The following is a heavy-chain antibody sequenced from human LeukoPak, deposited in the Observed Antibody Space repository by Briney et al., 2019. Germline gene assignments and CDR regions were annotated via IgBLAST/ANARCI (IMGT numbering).Heavy chain of an antibody. J-gene: IGHJ4*02. CDR1: GGSISSSSYY. Sequence: SETLSLTCTVSGGSISSSSYYWGWIRQPPGKGLEWIGSIYYSGSTYYNPSLKSRATISVDTSKNQFSLKLSSVTAADTAVYYCARHQLLGDYSDYWGQGTLVTVSS. CDR3: ARHQLLGDYSDY. CDR2: IYYSGST. V-gene: IGHV4-39*01. D-gene: IGHD1-7*01.